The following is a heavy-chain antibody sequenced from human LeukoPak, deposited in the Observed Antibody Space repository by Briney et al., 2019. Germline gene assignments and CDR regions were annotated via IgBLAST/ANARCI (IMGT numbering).Heavy chain of an antibody. CDR1: GYTFTDYY. D-gene: IGHD3-9*01. Sequence: ASVKDSCMASGYTFTDYYLHWVRQPPAQGRDWMGWINPNSGGTNYAEKFKGRVTMTRDTSISTAYMELSRLRSDDTAVYYCARDKTIFPDAFDIWGQGTMVTVSS. CDR3: ARDKTIFPDAFDI. V-gene: IGHV1-2*02. J-gene: IGHJ3*02. CDR2: INPNSGGT.